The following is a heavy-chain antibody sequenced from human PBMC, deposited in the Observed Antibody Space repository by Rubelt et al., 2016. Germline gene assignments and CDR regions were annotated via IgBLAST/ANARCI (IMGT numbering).Heavy chain of an antibody. D-gene: IGHD3-22*01. CDR1: GGSFSGYY. J-gene: IGHJ3*02. Sequence: QLQLQESGPGLVKPSETLSLTCAVYGGSFSGYYWSWIRQPPGKGLEWIGEINHSGSTNYNPSLKSRVTISVDTSKNQFSLKLSSVTAADTAVYYCASHYDSSGYAAFDIWGQGTMVTVSS. CDR2: INHSGST. V-gene: IGHV4-34*01. CDR3: ASHYDSSGYAAFDI.